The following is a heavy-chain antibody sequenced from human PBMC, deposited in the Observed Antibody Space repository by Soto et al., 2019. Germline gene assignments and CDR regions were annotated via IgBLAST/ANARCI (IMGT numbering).Heavy chain of an antibody. CDR1: GFTFSNYG. CDR2: IWYDGSNK. V-gene: IGHV3-33*01. D-gene: IGHD1-20*01. Sequence: QVQLVESGGGVVQPGRSLRLSCVASGFTFSNYGMHWVRQAPGKGLEWVAIIWYDGSNKFYSDSVKGRFTISRDNSKNTLYLQMNSLRAEDTAVYYCARDLIIGTVPDFWGQGTLVTVSS. CDR3: ARDLIIGTVPDF. J-gene: IGHJ4*02.